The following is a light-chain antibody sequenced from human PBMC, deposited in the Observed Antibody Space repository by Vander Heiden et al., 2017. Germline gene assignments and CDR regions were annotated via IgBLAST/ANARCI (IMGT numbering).Light chain of an antibody. Sequence: IVMPQSPDSLAVPLGVRATINCKSSQSVLYNSDNKNYLTWYQQKPGQPPKLLISWASTRESGVPDRFSGSGSGTDFTLTISSLQAEDVAVYYCKKYSSSPPRLTFGGGTKVEIK. CDR3: KKYSSSPPRLT. V-gene: IGKV4-1*01. CDR2: WAS. J-gene: IGKJ4*01. CDR1: QSVLYNSDNKNY.